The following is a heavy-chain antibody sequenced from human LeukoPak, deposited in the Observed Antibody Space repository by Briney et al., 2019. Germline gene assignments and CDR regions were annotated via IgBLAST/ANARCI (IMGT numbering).Heavy chain of an antibody. CDR3: ARGRSTSCYSSSCTGGYWFDP. D-gene: IGHD2-2*01. Sequence: ASVKVSCKASGYTFTSYGISWVRQAPGQGLEWMGWISAYNGNTNYAQKLQGRVTMTTDTSTSTAYMELRSLRSDDTAVYYCARGRSTSCYSSSCTGGYWFDPWGQGTLVTVSS. CDR1: GYTFTSYG. CDR2: ISAYNGNT. V-gene: IGHV1-18*01. J-gene: IGHJ5*02.